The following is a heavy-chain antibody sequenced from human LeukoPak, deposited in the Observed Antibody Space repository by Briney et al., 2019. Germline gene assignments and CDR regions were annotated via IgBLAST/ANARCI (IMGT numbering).Heavy chain of an antibody. V-gene: IGHV4-38-2*02. CDR3: ARAPVGATLGYFDY. CDR1: GYSISSGYY. J-gene: IGHJ4*02. CDR2: IYHSGST. Sequence: SETLSLTCTVSGYSISSGYYWGWIRPPPGKGLEWIGSIYHSGSTYYNPSLKSRVTISVDTSKNQFSLKLSSVTAADTAVYYCARAPVGATLGYFDYWGQGTLVTVSS. D-gene: IGHD1-26*01.